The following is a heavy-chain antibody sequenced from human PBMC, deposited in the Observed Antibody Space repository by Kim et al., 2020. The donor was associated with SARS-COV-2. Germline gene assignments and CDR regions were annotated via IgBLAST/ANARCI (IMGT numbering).Heavy chain of an antibody. J-gene: IGHJ4*02. V-gene: IGHV3-74*01. CDR1: GFTFSSYW. Sequence: GGSLRLSCAASGFTFSSYWMHWVRQAPGKGLVWVSRIHSDGSITTYADSVKGRFTISRDNAKNTLYLQMNSLRAEDTAVYYCARVALIVGSTFNYFDYWGQGTLVTVSS. CDR3: ARVALIVGSTFNYFDY. CDR2: IHSDGSIT. D-gene: IGHD1-26*01.